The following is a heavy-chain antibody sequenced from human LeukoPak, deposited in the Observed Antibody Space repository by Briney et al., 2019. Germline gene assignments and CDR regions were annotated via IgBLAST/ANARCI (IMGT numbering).Heavy chain of an antibody. J-gene: IGHJ4*02. V-gene: IGHV1-46*01. CDR2: INPSGGST. CDR1: GYTFTSYY. D-gene: IGHD6-13*01. Sequence: ASVKVSCKASGYTFTSYYMHWVRQAPGQGLEWKGIINPSGGSTSYAQKFQGRVTMTRDMSTSTVYMELSSLRSEDTAVYYCARAHGEGAAAAHWGQGTLVTVSS. CDR3: ARAHGEGAAAAH.